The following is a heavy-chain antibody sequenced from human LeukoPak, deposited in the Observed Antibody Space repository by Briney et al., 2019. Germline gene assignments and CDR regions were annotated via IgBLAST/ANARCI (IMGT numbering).Heavy chain of an antibody. Sequence: GGSLRLSCVASGFTFSTYTMNWVRQAPGKGLEWVSSITSSNDYIYHAASVKGRFTTSRDNAKNSLYLQMNSLRAEDTAVYYCAREDSSENFDYWGQGTLVTVSS. CDR1: GFTFSTYT. D-gene: IGHD6-13*01. CDR3: AREDSSENFDY. CDR2: ITSSNDYI. V-gene: IGHV3-21*01. J-gene: IGHJ4*02.